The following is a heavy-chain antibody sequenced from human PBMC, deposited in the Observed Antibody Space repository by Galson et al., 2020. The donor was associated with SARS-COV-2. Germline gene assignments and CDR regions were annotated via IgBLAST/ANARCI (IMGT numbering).Heavy chain of an antibody. CDR1: GGSIRSSNYY. J-gene: IGHJ5*02. CDR2: VLNSGTT. Sequence: SETLSLTCTVSGGSIRSSNYYWGWIRQPPGKALEWIGSVLNSGTTHYSPSLQSRVTISVDTSKNQFSLNLNSVTAADTAMYYCARDSTSSGWYNWFDPWGQGTLVTVSS. V-gene: IGHV4-39*07. CDR3: ARDSTSSGWYNWFDP. D-gene: IGHD6-19*01.